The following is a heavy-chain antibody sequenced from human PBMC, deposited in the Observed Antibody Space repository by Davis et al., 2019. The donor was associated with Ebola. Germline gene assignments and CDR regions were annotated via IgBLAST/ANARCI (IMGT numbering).Heavy chain of an antibody. D-gene: IGHD2-2*01. CDR2: FDPEDGET. CDR1: GYTLTELS. V-gene: IGHV1-24*01. J-gene: IGHJ6*03. Sequence: ASVKVSCKVSGYTLTELSIHWVRQAPGKGLEWMGTFDPEDGETISAQKFQGRVTMTRNTSISTAYMELSRLRSDDTAVYYCARGGVVVPAAIYYYYYMDVWGKGTTVTVAS. CDR3: ARGGVVVPAAIYYYYYMDV.